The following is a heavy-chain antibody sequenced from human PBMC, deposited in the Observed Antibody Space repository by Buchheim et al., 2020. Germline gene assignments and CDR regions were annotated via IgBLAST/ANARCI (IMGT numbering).Heavy chain of an antibody. CDR2: IKSKTDGRTT. V-gene: IGHV3-15*01. D-gene: IGHD3-10*01. CDR1: GFTFSNAW. CDR3: TTDPTSYYYGSGSYLGVDY. J-gene: IGHJ4*02. Sequence: EVQLVESGGGLVKPGGSLRLSCAASGFTFSNAWMSWVRQAPGKGLEWVGRIKSKTDGRTTDYTAPVKGRFTISRDNSKNTLYLQMNSLKTEDTAVYYCTTDPTSYYYGSGSYLGVDYWGQGTL.